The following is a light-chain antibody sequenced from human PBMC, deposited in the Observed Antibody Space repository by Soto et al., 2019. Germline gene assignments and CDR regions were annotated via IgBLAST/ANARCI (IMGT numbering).Light chain of an antibody. V-gene: IGKV1-5*01. CDR3: QQYYSYPRT. CDR1: QSISNR. Sequence: DIQMTQSRSTLSASVRDRVTITCQASQSISNRLAWYHQKPGKTPNLLIYDASNLGSGVPSRFSGSGSGTEFTLTISCLQSEDFATYYCQQYYSYPRTFGQGTKVDIK. J-gene: IGKJ1*01. CDR2: DAS.